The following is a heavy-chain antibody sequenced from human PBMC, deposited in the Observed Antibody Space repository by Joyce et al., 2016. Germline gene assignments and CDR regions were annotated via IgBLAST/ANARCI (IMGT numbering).Heavy chain of an antibody. CDR2: IYLGGST. J-gene: IGHJ5*01. Sequence: QVQLQESGPGLVKSSGTLSLTCAVSGGSISSAHWWSWVRQPPGKGLEWIGEIYLGGSTTCNPSLKSRVTISVDKSKNQLSLKMNSVTAADTAVYYCARNGAYSQDSWGQGTLVTVSS. V-gene: IGHV4-4*02. CDR1: GGSISSAHW. D-gene: IGHD5-12*01. CDR3: ARNGAYSQDS.